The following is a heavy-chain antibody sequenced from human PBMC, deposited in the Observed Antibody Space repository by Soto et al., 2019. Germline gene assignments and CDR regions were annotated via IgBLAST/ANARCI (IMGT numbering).Heavy chain of an antibody. CDR3: ARGEAYTLVRGVIIDWLDP. D-gene: IGHD3-10*01. V-gene: IGHV4-34*01. Sequence: SETLSLTCAVSGGSFSGYIWTWIRQTPWKGLQWIGQINHSGSSIYNPSLKNRVTISTMSNNKFSLELSSVTSSDTAIYYCARGEAYTLVRGVIIDWLDPWGQGTLVTVSS. CDR2: INHSGSS. CDR1: GGSFSGYI. J-gene: IGHJ5*02.